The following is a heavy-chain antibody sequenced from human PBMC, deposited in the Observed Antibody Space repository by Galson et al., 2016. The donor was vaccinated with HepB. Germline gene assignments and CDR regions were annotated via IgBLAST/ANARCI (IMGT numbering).Heavy chain of an antibody. Sequence: SETLSLTCTVSGGSISNNNYYWGWIRQPPGKGLEWIGSFYSSGSTYHNPSLKSRLTISVDTSKNQFSLKLTSVTAADTSMFYCARLRDILTAYDAFDIWGQGTMVTVSS. CDR2: FYSSGST. D-gene: IGHD3-9*01. V-gene: IGHV4-39*01. J-gene: IGHJ3*02. CDR3: ARLRDILTAYDAFDI. CDR1: GGSISNNNYY.